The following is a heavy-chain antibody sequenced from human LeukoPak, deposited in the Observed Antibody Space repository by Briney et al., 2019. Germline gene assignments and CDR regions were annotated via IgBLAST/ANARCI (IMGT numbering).Heavy chain of an antibody. D-gene: IGHD4-17*01. J-gene: IGHJ5*02. CDR3: ARDSYGDYNNWFDP. Sequence: ASVKVSCKASGYTFTGYYMHWVRQAPGQGLEWMGWINPNSGGTNYAQKFQGRVTMTRDTSISTAYMELSRLRSDDTAVYYCARDSYGDYNNWFDPWGQGTLVTVSP. V-gene: IGHV1-2*02. CDR2: INPNSGGT. CDR1: GYTFTGYY.